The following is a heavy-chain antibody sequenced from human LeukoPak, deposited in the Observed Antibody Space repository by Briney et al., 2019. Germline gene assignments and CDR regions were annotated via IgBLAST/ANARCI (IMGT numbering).Heavy chain of an antibody. J-gene: IGHJ6*03. CDR1: GDSISTYY. D-gene: IGHD2-15*01. Sequence: SETLSLTCTVSGDSISTYYWSWIRHPPGKGLEWIGYIFSSGSTNYNPSLKSRVTMSVDTSKNQFSLKLSSVTAADTAVYYCARDKDYMDVWGKGTTVTVSS. CDR3: ARDKDYMDV. V-gene: IGHV4-59*12. CDR2: IFSSGST.